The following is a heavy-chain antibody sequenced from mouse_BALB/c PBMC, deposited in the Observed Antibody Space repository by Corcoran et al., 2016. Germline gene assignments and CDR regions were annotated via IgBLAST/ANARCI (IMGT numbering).Heavy chain of an antibody. CDR2: INTYTGEP. V-gene: IGHV9-1*02. Sequence: QIQLVQSGPELKKPGETVKISCKASGYTFTNYGMNWVKQAPGKGLKWMGWINTYTGEPTYADDFKGRFAFSLETSARTAYLQINNLKNEDMARHFFAREPYAMDYWGQGTSVTVSS. CDR1: GYTFTNYG. CDR3: AREPYAMDY. J-gene: IGHJ4*01.